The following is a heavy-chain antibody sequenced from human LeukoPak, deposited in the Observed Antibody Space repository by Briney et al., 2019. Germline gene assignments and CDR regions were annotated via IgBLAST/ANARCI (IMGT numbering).Heavy chain of an antibody. CDR3: ARFRDLLRYFDWLSTEEGYFDY. V-gene: IGHV4-34*01. CDR2: INHSGST. CDR1: GGSFSGYY. D-gene: IGHD3-9*01. J-gene: IGHJ4*02. Sequence: SETLSLTCAVYGGSFSGYYWSWIRQPPGKGLEWIGEINHSGSTNYNPSLKSRVTISVDTSKNQFSLKPSSVTAADTAVYYCARFRDLLRYFDWLSTEEGYFDYWGQGTLVTVSS.